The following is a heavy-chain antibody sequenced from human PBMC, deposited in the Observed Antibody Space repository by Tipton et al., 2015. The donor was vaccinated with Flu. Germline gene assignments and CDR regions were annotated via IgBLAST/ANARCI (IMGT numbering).Heavy chain of an antibody. CDR1: GDSISNYY. J-gene: IGHJ4*02. CDR2: INTSGST. Sequence: TLSLTCIVSGDSISNYYWSWIRQPAGKGLEWIGRINTSGSTNYNPSLKSRVTMSVDASKTQFSLKLSSVTAADTAVYYCARRGLSSGWAGTDYWGQGTLVTVSS. D-gene: IGHD6-19*01. CDR3: ARRGLSSGWAGTDY. V-gene: IGHV4-4*07.